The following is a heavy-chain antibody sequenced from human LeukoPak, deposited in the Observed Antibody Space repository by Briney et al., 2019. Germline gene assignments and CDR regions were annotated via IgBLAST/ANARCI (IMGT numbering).Heavy chain of an antibody. CDR3: ARWETTGISYFDY. CDR1: GGSFTGYY. D-gene: IGHD1-26*01. J-gene: IGHJ4*02. Sequence: SETLSLTCAVYGGSFTGYYWTWIRQPPGKGLEWIGEINHSGDTKYNPSLKSRVTISVDTSKNQFSLKLRSVTAADSAVYYCARWETTGISYFDYWGQGTPVTVSS. V-gene: IGHV4-34*01. CDR2: INHSGDT.